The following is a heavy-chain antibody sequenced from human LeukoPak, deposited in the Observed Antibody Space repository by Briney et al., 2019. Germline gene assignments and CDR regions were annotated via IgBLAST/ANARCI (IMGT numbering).Heavy chain of an antibody. J-gene: IGHJ4*02. Sequence: SETLSLTCTVSGGSISSRSYYWGWIRQPPGKGLEWIASIYYSGSTYYNPSLKSRVTISVDTSKNQFSLKLSSVTAADTAVYYCASTDHGGGYDQGPGTLDYWGQGTLVTVSS. D-gene: IGHD5-12*01. V-gene: IGHV4-39*07. CDR1: GGSISSRSYY. CDR2: IYYSGST. CDR3: ASTDHGGGYDQGPGTLDY.